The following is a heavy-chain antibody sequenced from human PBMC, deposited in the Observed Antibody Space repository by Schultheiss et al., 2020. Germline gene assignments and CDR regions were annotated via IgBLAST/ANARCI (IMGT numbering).Heavy chain of an antibody. CDR2: IYYSGST. CDR1: GGSISSYY. Sequence: SETLSLTCTVSGGSISSYYWSWIRQPPGKGLEWIGYIYYSGSTNYNPSLKSRVTISLDRSKNEFSLNLTSVTAADTAFYYCARSGDGALGLYYMDVWGKGTTVTVSS. D-gene: IGHD1-26*01. V-gene: IGHV4-59*01. CDR3: ARSGDGALGLYYMDV. J-gene: IGHJ6*03.